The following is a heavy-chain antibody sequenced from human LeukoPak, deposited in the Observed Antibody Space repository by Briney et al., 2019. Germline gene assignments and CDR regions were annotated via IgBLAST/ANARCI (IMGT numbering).Heavy chain of an antibody. CDR2: IYYSGST. Sequence: SETLSLTCTVSGGSISSSSYYWGWIRQPPGKGLEWTGSIYYSGSTYYNPSLKSRVTISVDTSKNQFSLKLSSVTAADTAVYYCARRTYYDFWSKRPPFDYWGQETLVTVSP. V-gene: IGHV4-39*01. D-gene: IGHD3-3*01. CDR3: ARRTYYDFWSKRPPFDY. CDR1: GGSISSSSYY. J-gene: IGHJ4*02.